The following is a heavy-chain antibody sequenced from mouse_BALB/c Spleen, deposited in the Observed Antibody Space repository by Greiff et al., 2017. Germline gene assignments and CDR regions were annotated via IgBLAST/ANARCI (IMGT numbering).Heavy chain of an antibody. Sequence: VQLQQPGAELVKPGAPVKLSCKASGYTFTSYWMNWVKQRPGRGLEWIGRIDPSDSETHYNQKFKDKATLTVDKSSSTAYIQLSSLTSEDSAVYYCARSSNWPYAMDYWGQGTSVTVSS. V-gene: IGHV1-69*02. CDR3: ARSSNWPYAMDY. D-gene: IGHD4-1*02. CDR2: IDPSDSET. J-gene: IGHJ4*01. CDR1: GYTFTSYW.